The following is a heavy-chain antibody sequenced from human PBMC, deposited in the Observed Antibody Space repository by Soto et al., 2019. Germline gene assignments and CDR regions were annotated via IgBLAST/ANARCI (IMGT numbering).Heavy chain of an antibody. Sequence: GASVKVSCKASGYTFTGYYMHWVRQAPGQGLEWMGWINPNSGGTNYAQKFQGWVTMTRDTSISTAYMELSSLRSEDTAVYYCARGLNLYDFWSGYYSSGVVDYWGQGTLVTVSS. D-gene: IGHD3-3*01. CDR1: GYTFTGYY. V-gene: IGHV1-2*04. CDR2: INPNSGGT. CDR3: ARGLNLYDFWSGYYSSGVVDY. J-gene: IGHJ4*02.